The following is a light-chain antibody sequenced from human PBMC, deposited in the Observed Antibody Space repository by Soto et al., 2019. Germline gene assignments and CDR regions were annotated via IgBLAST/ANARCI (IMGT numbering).Light chain of an antibody. V-gene: IGLV2-14*01. J-gene: IGLJ2*01. CDR1: SSDVGGFNY. Sequence: QSALTHPASVSGSPGQSITISCTGTSSDVGGFNYVSWYQRNPGKAPKLMIYDVSNMPSGVSNRFSGSKSGNTASLTISGLHADEEADYYCSSYIRSINRVVFGGGTTLTVL. CDR3: SSYIRSINRVV. CDR2: DVS.